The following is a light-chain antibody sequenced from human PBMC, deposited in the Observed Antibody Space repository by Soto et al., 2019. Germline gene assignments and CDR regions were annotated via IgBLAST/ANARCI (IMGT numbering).Light chain of an antibody. J-gene: IGKJ3*01. CDR3: QQYNNWPPFT. CDR1: QSVTRD. Sequence: EIVMTQSPVTLSVSPGERATLSCRASQSVTRDLAWYQQKPGQAPRLLIYGASTGATGIPARFSGSGSGTEFTLTISSLQSEDFAVYYCQQYNNWPPFTFGPGTKVDIK. V-gene: IGKV3-15*01. CDR2: GAS.